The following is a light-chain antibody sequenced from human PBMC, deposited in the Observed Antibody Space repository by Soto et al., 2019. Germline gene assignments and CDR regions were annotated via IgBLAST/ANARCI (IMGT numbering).Light chain of an antibody. J-gene: IGKJ3*01. V-gene: IGKV3-20*01. Sequence: EIVLTQSPATLSLSPGERATLSCWASESVTKNFLAWYQQKPGQSPRLLMYGAAYRPTGIPDRFSGSGSGADFTLTISRLEPEDFAVYYCQQYGNSPVTFGPGTTVDVK. CDR2: GAA. CDR1: ESVTKNF. CDR3: QQYGNSPVT.